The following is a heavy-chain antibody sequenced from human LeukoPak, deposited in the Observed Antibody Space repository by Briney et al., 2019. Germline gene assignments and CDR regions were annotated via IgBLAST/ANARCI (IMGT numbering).Heavy chain of an antibody. J-gene: IGHJ4*02. CDR3: GRYFDY. Sequence: PSETLSLTCAVYGGSFSGYYWSWIRQPPGKGLEWIGEINHSGSTNYNPSLKSRVTTSVDTSKNQFSLKLSSVTAADTAVYYCGRYFDYWGQGTLVTVSS. CDR2: INHSGST. V-gene: IGHV4-34*01. CDR1: GGSFSGYY.